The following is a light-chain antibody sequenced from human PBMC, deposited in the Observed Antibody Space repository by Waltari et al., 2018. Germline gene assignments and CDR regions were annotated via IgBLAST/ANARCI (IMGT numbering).Light chain of an antibody. CDR2: DVS. CDR1: SSDVGGYNY. J-gene: IGLJ2*01. Sequence: GSPGQSITISCTGTSSDVGGYNYVSWYQQHPGKAPKLMIYDVSNRPSGVSNRFSGSKSGNTASLTISGLQAEDEADYYCSSYTSSTVVFGGGTKLTVL. V-gene: IGLV2-14*03. CDR3: SSYTSSTVV.